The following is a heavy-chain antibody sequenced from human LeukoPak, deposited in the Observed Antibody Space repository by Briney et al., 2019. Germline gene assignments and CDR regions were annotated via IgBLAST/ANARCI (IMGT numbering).Heavy chain of an antibody. CDR1: GFTFSDYY. J-gene: IGHJ4*02. CDR3: ARDDRLEQLVEQGDY. V-gene: IGHV3-11*04. Sequence: KPGGSLRLSCAASGFTFSDYYMSWIRQAPGKGLEWVSYISSSGSTIYYADSVKGRLTISRDNAKNSLYLQMNSLRAEDTAVYYCARDDRLEQLVEQGDYWGQGTLVTVSS. D-gene: IGHD6-13*01. CDR2: ISSSGSTI.